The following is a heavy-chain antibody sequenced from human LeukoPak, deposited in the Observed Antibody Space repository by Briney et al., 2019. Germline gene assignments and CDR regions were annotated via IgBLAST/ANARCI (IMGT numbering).Heavy chain of an antibody. D-gene: IGHD2-15*01. Sequence: GRSLRLSCAAPGFTFSSYAMHWVRQAPGKGLEWVAVISYDGSNKYYADSVKGRFTISRDNSKNTLYLQMNSLRAEDTAVYYCASNPSGVSYWGQGTLVTVSS. CDR3: ASNPSGVSY. V-gene: IGHV3-30-3*01. J-gene: IGHJ4*02. CDR2: ISYDGSNK. CDR1: GFTFSSYA.